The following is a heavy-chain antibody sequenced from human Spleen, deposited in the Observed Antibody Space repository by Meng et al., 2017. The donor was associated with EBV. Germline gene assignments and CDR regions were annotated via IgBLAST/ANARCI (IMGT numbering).Heavy chain of an antibody. D-gene: IGHD4-23*01. V-gene: IGHV4-39*07. CDR1: GGSISSHSHS. CDR3: ARSIGFGINSGGFDY. Sequence: QLQQSGTVLVKPSETLSLTCTVSGGSISSHSHSWDWLRQPPGKGLEWIGSIYYSGSTSLRSRLTISVDTSKNQFSLSLSSVTAADTAVYYCARSIGFGINSGGFDYWGQGNLVTVSS. CDR2: IYYSGST. J-gene: IGHJ4*02.